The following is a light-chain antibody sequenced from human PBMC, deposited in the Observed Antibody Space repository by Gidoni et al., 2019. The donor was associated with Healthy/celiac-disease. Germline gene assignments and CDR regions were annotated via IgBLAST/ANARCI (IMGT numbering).Light chain of an antibody. CDR2: GAS. CDR3: HQYGSSFWT. V-gene: IGKV3-20*01. J-gene: IGKJ1*01. Sequence: DIVLTQSPGTLSLSPGERATLSCRASPRVSSSYLAWYQHKPGQAHRHLIYGASSRATGIPDRFSGSGSGTDFTLTISRLEPEDFAVYYCHQYGSSFWTFGQGTKVEIK. CDR1: PRVSSSY.